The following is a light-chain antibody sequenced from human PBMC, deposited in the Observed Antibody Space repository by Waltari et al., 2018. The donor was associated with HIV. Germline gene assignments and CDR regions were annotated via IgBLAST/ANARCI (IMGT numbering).Light chain of an antibody. CDR2: GAS. Sequence: VVMTQSPATLSVSPGERVTLSCRARQSVSTNLAWYQQKRGQAPRLLIYGASTRTTGIPARFSGSGSATEFTLTISSLQSEDFAVYYCQQYNNWPPTYTFGQGTKLEIK. V-gene: IGKV3-15*01. CDR3: QQYNNWPPTYT. CDR1: QSVSTN. J-gene: IGKJ2*01.